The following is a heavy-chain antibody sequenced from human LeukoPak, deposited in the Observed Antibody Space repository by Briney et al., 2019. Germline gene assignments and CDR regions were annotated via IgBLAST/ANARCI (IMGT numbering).Heavy chain of an antibody. CDR1: GGSISSRGYS. D-gene: IGHD5-12*01. Sequence: SETLSLTCAVSGGSISSRGYSWSWIRQPPGKGLEWIGYIYHSGSTYYNPSLKSRVTISVDRSKNQFSLKLSSVTAADTAVYYCAREDSGYAFFDYWGQGTLVTVSS. V-gene: IGHV4-30-2*01. CDR2: IYHSGST. CDR3: AREDSGYAFFDY. J-gene: IGHJ4*02.